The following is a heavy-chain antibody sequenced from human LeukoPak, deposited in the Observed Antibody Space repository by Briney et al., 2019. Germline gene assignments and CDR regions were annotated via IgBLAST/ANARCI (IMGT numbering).Heavy chain of an antibody. CDR2: ISGSSSTT. V-gene: IGHV3-48*02. D-gene: IGHD6-19*01. Sequence: GGSLRLSCAASGFTFSNYNTNWVRQAPGKGLEWVSYISGSSSTTSYADSVKGRFTISRDNAKNSLYLQMNSLRDDDTAVYYCAKDWGAVAGTAYFGWGQGTLVTVSS. CDR3: AKDWGAVAGTAYFG. J-gene: IGHJ4*02. CDR1: GFTFSNYN.